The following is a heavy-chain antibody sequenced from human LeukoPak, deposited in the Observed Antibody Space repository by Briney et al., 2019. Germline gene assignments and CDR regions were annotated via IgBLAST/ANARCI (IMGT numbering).Heavy chain of an antibody. CDR1: GGSISSYY. D-gene: IGHD3-16*01. Sequence: PSETLSLTCTVSGGSISSYYWSWIRQPPGKRLEWIGYIYYSGSTNYNPSLKSRVTISVDTSKNQFSLKLSSVTAADTAVYYCARAAVTTFGFDYWGQGTLVTVSS. J-gene: IGHJ4*02. V-gene: IGHV4-59*01. CDR3: ARAAVTTFGFDY. CDR2: IYYSGST.